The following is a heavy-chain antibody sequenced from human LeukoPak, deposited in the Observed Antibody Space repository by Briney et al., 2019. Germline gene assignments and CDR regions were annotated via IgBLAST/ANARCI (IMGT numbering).Heavy chain of an antibody. J-gene: IGHJ4*02. Sequence: GASVKVSCKTSGYTFSNFGISWVRQAPGHGLEWMGWISGNNDNPNYGQKFQGRFTVTTDSSTSTAYMELRNLRSDDTAVYYCARDGTSTDDYWGQGTLVTVSS. CDR1: GYTFSNFG. D-gene: IGHD2-2*01. CDR2: ISGNNDNP. V-gene: IGHV1-18*01. CDR3: ARDGTSTDDY.